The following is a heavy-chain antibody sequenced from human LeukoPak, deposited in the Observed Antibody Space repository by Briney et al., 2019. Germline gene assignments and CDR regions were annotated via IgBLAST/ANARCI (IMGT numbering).Heavy chain of an antibody. D-gene: IGHD5-18*01. Sequence: AASVKVSCKASGYTFTSYGISWVRQAPGQGLEWMGWISAYNGNTNYAQKLQGRVTMTTDTSTSTAYMELRSLRSDDTAVYYCARDLSGYSYGHLDYWGQGTLVTVSS. V-gene: IGHV1-18*01. CDR2: ISAYNGNT. J-gene: IGHJ4*02. CDR3: ARDLSGYSYGHLDY. CDR1: GYTFTSYG.